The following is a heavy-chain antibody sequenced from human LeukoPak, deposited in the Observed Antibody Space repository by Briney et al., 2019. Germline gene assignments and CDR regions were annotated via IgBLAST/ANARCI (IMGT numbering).Heavy chain of an antibody. CDR1: GFTFSSYA. D-gene: IGHD3-10*01. V-gene: IGHV3-23*01. J-gene: IGHJ4*02. CDR2: ISGNGGST. CDR3: AKRRADYYGSGRGLNYFDY. Sequence: QTGGSLRLSCAASGFTFSSYAMSWVRQAPGKGLEWVSAISGNGGSTYYVDSVKGRFTISRDNSKNTLYLQMNSLRAEDTAVYYCAKRRADYYGSGRGLNYFDYWGQGTLVTVSS.